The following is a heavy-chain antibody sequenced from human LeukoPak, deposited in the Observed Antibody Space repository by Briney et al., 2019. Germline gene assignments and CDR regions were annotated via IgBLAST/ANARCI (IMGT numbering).Heavy chain of an antibody. D-gene: IGHD3-10*01. CDR3: AKSNGYGLVDI. Sequence: SETLSLTCTVSRGSISTYHWTWIRQPAGQGLEWIGRIYASGSTIYNPSLKSRVTMSIDTSTNQFSLSLSSVTAADTAVYYCAKSNGYGLVDIWGQGTMVTVSS. V-gene: IGHV4-4*07. CDR1: RGSISTYH. J-gene: IGHJ3*02. CDR2: IYASGST.